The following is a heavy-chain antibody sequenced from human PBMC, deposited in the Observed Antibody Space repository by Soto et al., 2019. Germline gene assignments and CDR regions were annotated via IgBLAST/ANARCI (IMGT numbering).Heavy chain of an antibody. CDR1: GGSLSNYG. D-gene: IGHD4-17*01. CDR2: IIPVFGTA. CDR3: ARGDATKIVVTTYYAMDV. V-gene: IGHV1-69*12. J-gene: IGHJ6*02. Sequence: QVQLVQSGAEVKKPGSSVKVSCKASGGSLSNYGISWVRQAPGQGLEWMGGIIPVFGTANYAQKFQGRVTIPADESTNIVYMDVTSLRSEDTAVYYCARGDATKIVVTTYYAMDVWGQGTTVTFSS.